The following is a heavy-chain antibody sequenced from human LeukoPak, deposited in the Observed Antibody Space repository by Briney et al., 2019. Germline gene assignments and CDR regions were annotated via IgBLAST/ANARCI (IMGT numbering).Heavy chain of an antibody. CDR3: ARDRGEGIVGTFDY. CDR1: GDSISNHY. Sequence: KASETLSLTCTVSGDSISNHYWSWIRQPPGKGLVWIGYIFYSGNTHYNPSFKSRDTMSVDTSKNQFSLRLSSVTPADTAVYYCARDRGEGIVGTFDYWGQGTLVTVSS. J-gene: IGHJ4*02. D-gene: IGHD1-26*01. V-gene: IGHV4-59*11. CDR2: IFYSGNT.